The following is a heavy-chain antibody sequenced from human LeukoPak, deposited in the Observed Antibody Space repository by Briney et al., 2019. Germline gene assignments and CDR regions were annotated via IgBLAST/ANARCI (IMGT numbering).Heavy chain of an antibody. V-gene: IGHV2-5*01. CDR1: GVSLSTSGGG. J-gene: IGHJ4*02. CDR2: IYWSDDK. Sequence: SGPTLVKPTQTLTLTCTFSGVSLSTSGGGVGWIRQPPGKALEWLALIYWSDDKRYSPSLKSRLTITKDTSKNQVVLTMTNMDPVDTATYYCAHRPYDSSGYSPYYFDYWGQGTLVTVSS. D-gene: IGHD3-22*01. CDR3: AHRPYDSSGYSPYYFDY.